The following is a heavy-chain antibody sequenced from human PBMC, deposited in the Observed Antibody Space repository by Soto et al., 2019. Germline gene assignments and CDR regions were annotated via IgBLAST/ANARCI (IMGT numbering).Heavy chain of an antibody. V-gene: IGHV4-31*03. CDR1: GGTISSRDYY. D-gene: IGHD2-2*01. CDR2: IYYSGTT. J-gene: IGHJ5*01. CDR3: ARGKGGQGPAYNCFDS. Sequence: PSQTMSLPCTVSGGTISSRDYYWSWINQPPGKDLEWIGHIYYSGTTYYNPSLKSRVTISVNPSKNQFPMKRSSVTTADTAVYYFARGKGGQGPAYNCFDSWGKGTGVTGSS.